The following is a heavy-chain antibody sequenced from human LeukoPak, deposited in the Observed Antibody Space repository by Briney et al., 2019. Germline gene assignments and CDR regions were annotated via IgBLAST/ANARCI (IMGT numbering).Heavy chain of an antibody. CDR2: IIPILGIA. V-gene: IGHV1-69*04. J-gene: IGHJ4*02. D-gene: IGHD4-23*01. Sequence: SVKVSCKASGGTFSSYAISWVRQAPGQGLEWIGRIIPILGIANYAQKFQGRVTITADKSTSTAYMELSSLRSEDTAVYYCYGGSHFDYWGQGTLVTVSS. CDR1: GGTFSSYA. CDR3: YGGSHFDY.